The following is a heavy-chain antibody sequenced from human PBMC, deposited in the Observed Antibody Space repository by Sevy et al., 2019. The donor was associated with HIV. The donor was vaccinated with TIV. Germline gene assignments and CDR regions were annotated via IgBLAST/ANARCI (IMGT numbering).Heavy chain of an antibody. CDR2: ISYEGSNK. J-gene: IGHJ3*02. CDR1: GFTFSSYA. V-gene: IGHV3-30-3*01. CDR3: TREERGLGAFDI. D-gene: IGHD3-16*01. Sequence: GGFLRLSCAASGFTFSSYAMHWVRQAPGKGLEWLAVISYEGSNKYYADSVKGRFTISRDNSKNTLYLQMNSLRAEDTAVYYCTREERGLGAFDIWGQGTMVTVSS.